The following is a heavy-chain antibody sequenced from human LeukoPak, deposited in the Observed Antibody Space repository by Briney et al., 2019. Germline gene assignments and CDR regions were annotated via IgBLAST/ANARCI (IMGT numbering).Heavy chain of an antibody. CDR1: GFTLSSYA. CDR3: AKEIYGDSTGGRFQQ. V-gene: IGHV3-23*01. CDR2: TSSSDSGK. D-gene: IGHD4-17*01. J-gene: IGHJ1*01. Sequence: PGGSLRLSCAASGFTLSSYAMSWVRQAPGKGLEWVAATSSSDSGKYHADSVRGRFTISRDNSKNTVYLQMNSLRAEDAAVYYCAKEIYGDSTGGRFQQWGQGTLATVSS.